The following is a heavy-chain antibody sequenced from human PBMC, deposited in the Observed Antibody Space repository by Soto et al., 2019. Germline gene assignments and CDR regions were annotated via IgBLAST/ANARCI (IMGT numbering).Heavy chain of an antibody. Sequence: QVQLVESGGGVVQPGRSLRLSCAASGFTFSNYGMYWVRQAPGKGLEWVAVIWYDGTTKYYADSVKGRFTISRDNSKNTLYLQMNSLRDEDTAVYYCARGRGAYYFDSSGLGDAFDIWGQGTMVTVSS. J-gene: IGHJ3*02. CDR1: GFTFSNYG. D-gene: IGHD3-22*01. CDR3: ARGRGAYYFDSSGLGDAFDI. CDR2: IWYDGTTK. V-gene: IGHV3-33*01.